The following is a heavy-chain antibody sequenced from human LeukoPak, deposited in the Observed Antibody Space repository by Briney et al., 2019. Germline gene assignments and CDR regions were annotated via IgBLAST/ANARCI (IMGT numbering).Heavy chain of an antibody. CDR3: ARNMITFGGVHQFDY. V-gene: IGHV1-18*01. Sequence: VASVKVSCKASGYTFTSYGISWVRQAPGQGLEWMGWISAYNGNTNYAQKLQGRVTMTTDTSTSTAYMELRSLRSDDTAVYYCARNMITFGGVHQFDYWGQGTLVTVSS. D-gene: IGHD3-16*01. CDR2: ISAYNGNT. J-gene: IGHJ4*02. CDR1: GYTFTSYG.